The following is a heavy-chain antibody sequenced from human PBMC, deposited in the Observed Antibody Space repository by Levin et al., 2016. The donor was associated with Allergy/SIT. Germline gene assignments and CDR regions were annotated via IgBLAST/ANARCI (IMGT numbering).Heavy chain of an antibody. Sequence: SVKVSCKASGGTFSSYTISWVRQAPGQGLEWMGRIIPILGIANYAQKFQGRVTITADKSTSTAYMELSSLRSEDTAVYYCEGSGYSGYDYYYYGMDVWGQGTTVTVSS. CDR2: IIPILGIA. J-gene: IGHJ6*02. V-gene: IGHV1-69*02. D-gene: IGHD5-12*01. CDR1: GGTFSSYT. CDR3: EGSGYSGYDYYYYGMDV.